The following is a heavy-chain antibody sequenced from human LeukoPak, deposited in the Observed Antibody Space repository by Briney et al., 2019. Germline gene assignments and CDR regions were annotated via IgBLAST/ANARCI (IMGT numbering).Heavy chain of an antibody. V-gene: IGHV4-34*01. CDR3: ASGSSYFDY. CDR1: GGSFSGYY. D-gene: IGHD1-26*01. CDR2: INHSGST. J-gene: IGHJ4*02. Sequence: SETLSLTCAVYGGSFSGYYWSWIRQPPGKGLEWIGEINHSGSTNYDPSLKSRVTISVDTSKNQFSLKLSSVTAADTAVYYCASGSSYFDYWGQGTLVTVSS.